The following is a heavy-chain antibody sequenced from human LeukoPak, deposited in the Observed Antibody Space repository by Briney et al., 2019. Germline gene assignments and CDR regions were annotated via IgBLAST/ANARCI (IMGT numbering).Heavy chain of an antibody. CDR2: INHSGST. D-gene: IGHD6-6*01. J-gene: IGHJ5*02. CDR3: ARIIAACLGRGGWFDP. Sequence: SETLSLTCAVYGGSFSGYYWSWIRQPPGKGLEWIGEINHSGSTNYNPSLKSRVTISVDTSKNQFSLKLSSVTAADTAVYYCARIIAACLGRGGWFDPWGQGTLVTVSS. V-gene: IGHV4-34*01. CDR1: GGSFSGYY.